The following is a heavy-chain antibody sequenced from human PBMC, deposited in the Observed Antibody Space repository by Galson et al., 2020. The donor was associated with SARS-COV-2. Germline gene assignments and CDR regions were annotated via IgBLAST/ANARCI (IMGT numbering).Heavy chain of an antibody. V-gene: IGHV4-39*07. J-gene: IGHJ4*02. CDR1: GGSISSSSYY. CDR2: IYYSGST. Sequence: SETLSLTCTVSGGSISSSSYYWGWIRQPPGKGLEWIGSIYYSGSTYYNPSLKSRVTISVDTSKNQFSLKLSSVTAADTAVYYCARGGVVIYFDYWGQGTLVTVSS. D-gene: IGHD3-3*01. CDR3: ARGGVVIYFDY.